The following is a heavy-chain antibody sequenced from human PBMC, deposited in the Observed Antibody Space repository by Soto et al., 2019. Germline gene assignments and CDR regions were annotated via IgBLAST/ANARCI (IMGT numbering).Heavy chain of an antibody. CDR2: ISRTSNYI. D-gene: IGHD3-3*01. CDR3: ASGCYGVVSPGVGRY. Sequence: EVLLVESGGGLVRPGGSLRLSCAASGFTFSGYSMNWVRQAPGKGLEWVSSISRTSNYIHYADSVKGRFIISRDNAQNTRFLQMERQRAEDTARDYWASGCYGVVSPGVGRYGGQGTLVTASS. V-gene: IGHV3-21*01. J-gene: IGHJ4*01. CDR1: GFTFSGYS.